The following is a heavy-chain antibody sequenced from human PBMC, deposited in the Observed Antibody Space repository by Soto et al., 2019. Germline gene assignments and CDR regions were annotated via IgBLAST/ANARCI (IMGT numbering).Heavy chain of an antibody. V-gene: IGHV4-61*01. CDR3: ARAYSASYFDY. J-gene: IGHJ4*02. Sequence: ESLSLTCPVSGASVNTGIYYRSWIRQPPGKGLEWIGYIYYSWSTNYNPSLKSRVTISVDTSKNQFSLKLSSVTAEDTAVYYCARAYSASYFDYWGQGTPVTVYS. D-gene: IGHD1-26*01. CDR2: IYYSWST. CDR1: GASVNTGIYY.